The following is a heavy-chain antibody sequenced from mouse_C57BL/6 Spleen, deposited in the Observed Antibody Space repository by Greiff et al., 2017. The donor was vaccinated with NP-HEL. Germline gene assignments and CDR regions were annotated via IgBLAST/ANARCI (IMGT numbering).Heavy chain of an antibody. CDR2: INPSSGYT. CDR1: GYTFTSYW. J-gene: IGHJ3*01. V-gene: IGHV1-7*01. D-gene: IGHD2-5*01. Sequence: QVQLQQSGAELAKPGASVKLSCKASGYTFTSYWMHWVKQRPGQGLEWIGYINPSSGYTKYNQKFKDKATLTADKSSSTAYMQLSSLTYEDAAVYYCATAYYSNGDVGAWFAYWGQGTLGTVSA. CDR3: ATAYYSNGDVGAWFAY.